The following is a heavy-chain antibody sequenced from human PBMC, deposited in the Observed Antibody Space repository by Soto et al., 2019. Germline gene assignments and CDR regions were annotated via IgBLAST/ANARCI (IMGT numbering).Heavy chain of an antibody. CDR3: ATMGTPATGLYFFDY. V-gene: IGHV4-30-4*01. Sequence: SETLSLTCTVSGGSISSGNYYWSWIRQPPGKGLEWIGFISYSGSTYYSTSLKIRVTISLDTSKSQFSLILFFVTAADTAVYYCATMGTPATGLYFFDYWGQGSLVTVSS. CDR1: GGSISSGNYY. D-gene: IGHD2-15*01. J-gene: IGHJ4*02. CDR2: ISYSGST.